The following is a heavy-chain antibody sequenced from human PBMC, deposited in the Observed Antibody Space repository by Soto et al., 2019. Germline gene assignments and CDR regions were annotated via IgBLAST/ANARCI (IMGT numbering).Heavy chain of an antibody. V-gene: IGHV2-5*01. D-gene: IGHD4-17*01. Sequence: QITLKESGPTLVKPTQTLTLTCTFSGFSLTTPGAVVGWIRQPPGKALDWLALIYWNDDKRYTPSLKSRLTITKDPSKNQVVRIMTNMDRVDTATYYCAHRGYGDYPRDNWFDPWGQGVPVIVSS. CDR2: IYWNDDK. J-gene: IGHJ5*02. CDR1: GFSLTTPGAV. CDR3: AHRGYGDYPRDNWFDP.